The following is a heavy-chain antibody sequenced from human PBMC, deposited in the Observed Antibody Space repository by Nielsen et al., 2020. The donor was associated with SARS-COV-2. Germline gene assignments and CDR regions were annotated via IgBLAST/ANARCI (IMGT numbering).Heavy chain of an antibody. Sequence: GGSLRLSCAASGFTFSSYAMSWVRQPPGKGLVWVSRIGWDESDTSYADSVKGRFTVSRDNAKNTLYLQMNSLRVEDTAVYYCAREYSSGWYYFDYWGQGTLVPSPQ. CDR3: AREYSSGWYYFDY. V-gene: IGHV3-74*01. CDR2: IGWDESDT. J-gene: IGHJ4*02. D-gene: IGHD6-19*01. CDR1: GFTFSSYA.